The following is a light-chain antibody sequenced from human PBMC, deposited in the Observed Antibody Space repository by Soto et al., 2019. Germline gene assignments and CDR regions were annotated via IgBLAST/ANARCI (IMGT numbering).Light chain of an antibody. Sequence: QSVLTQPPSASGSPGQSVTISCTGTRSDVGSYNFVSWYQQHPGKAPKLVIYEVSKRPSGVPDRFSGSKSGNTASLTVSGLQAEDEAEYYCSSYGGSNNLVFGGGTRSPS. J-gene: IGLJ3*02. V-gene: IGLV2-8*01. CDR3: SSYGGSNNLV. CDR1: RSDVGSYNF. CDR2: EVS.